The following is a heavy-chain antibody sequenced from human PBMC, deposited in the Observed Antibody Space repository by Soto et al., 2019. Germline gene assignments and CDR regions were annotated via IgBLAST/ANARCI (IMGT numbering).Heavy chain of an antibody. CDR2: IHYSGST. V-gene: IGHV4-59*01. Sequence: SETLSLTCTVSGGSISSYYWSWIRQPPGKGLEWIGYIHYSGSTNYNPSLTSRVTMSLDTSKNQFSLNLSSVTAADTAVYYCARFGVFTISGFFNYWGQGTPVTVSS. CDR1: GGSISSYY. CDR3: ARFGVFTISGFFNY. D-gene: IGHD3-16*01. J-gene: IGHJ4*02.